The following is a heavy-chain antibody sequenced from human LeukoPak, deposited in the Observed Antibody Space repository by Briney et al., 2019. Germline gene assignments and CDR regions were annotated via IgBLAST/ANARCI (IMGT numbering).Heavy chain of an antibody. CDR1: GYTFTGYY. CDR2: INAGNGNT. V-gene: IGHV1-3*01. J-gene: IGHJ4*02. Sequence: ASVKVSCKASGYTFTGYYMHWVRQAPGQRLEWMGWINAGNGNTKYSQKFQGRVTITRDTSASTAYTELSSLRSEDTAVYYCARTNSGSYSLNFDYWGQGTLVTVSS. CDR3: ARTNSGSYSLNFDY. D-gene: IGHD1-26*01.